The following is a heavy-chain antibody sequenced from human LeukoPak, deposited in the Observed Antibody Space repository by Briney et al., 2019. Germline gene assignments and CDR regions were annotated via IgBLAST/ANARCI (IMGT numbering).Heavy chain of an antibody. CDR1: GLTFSSYA. J-gene: IGHJ6*03. CDR3: ARDSGDTIFGKYYYYMDV. CDR2: ISYDGSNK. Sequence: GGSLRLSCAASGLTFSSYAMHWVRQAPGKGLEWVAVISYDGSNKYYADSVKGRFTISRDNSKNTLYLQMNSLRAEDTAVYYCARDSGDTIFGKYYYYMDVWGKGTTVTVSS. V-gene: IGHV3-30*01. D-gene: IGHD3-3*01.